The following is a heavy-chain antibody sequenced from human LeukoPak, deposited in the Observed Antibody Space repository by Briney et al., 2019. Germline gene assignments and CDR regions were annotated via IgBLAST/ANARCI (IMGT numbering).Heavy chain of an antibody. CDR1: GGSISSSSYY. D-gene: IGHD1-26*01. Sequence: SETLSLTCTVSGGSISSSSYYWGWIRQPPGKGLEWIGSIYYSGSTYYNPSLKSRVTISVDTSKNQFSLKLSSVTAADTAVYYCARDLVGAWMAAGYWGQGTLVTVSS. J-gene: IGHJ4*02. CDR2: IYYSGST. V-gene: IGHV4-39*07. CDR3: ARDLVGAWMAAGY.